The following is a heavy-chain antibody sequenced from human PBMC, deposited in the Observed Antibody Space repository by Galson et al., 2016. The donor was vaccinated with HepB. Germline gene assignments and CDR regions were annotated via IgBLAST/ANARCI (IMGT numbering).Heavy chain of an antibody. Sequence: SLRLSCAASGFTFSNTWMTWVRQAPGKGLEWVGRITSKSDGGTTDYAAFVKGRLTISRDDSKNTLYLQMNSLTPEDTAMYYCTTVLGGGTPKVWGQGTLVTVSS. D-gene: IGHD2-15*01. J-gene: IGHJ4*02. CDR3: TTVLGGGTPKV. V-gene: IGHV3-15*01. CDR2: ITSKSDGGTT. CDR1: GFTFSNTW.